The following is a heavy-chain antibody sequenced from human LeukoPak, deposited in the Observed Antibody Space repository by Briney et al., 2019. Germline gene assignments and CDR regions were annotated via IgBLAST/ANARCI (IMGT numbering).Heavy chain of an antibody. CDR2: IKQDGSEK. V-gene: IGHV3-7*01. J-gene: IGHJ4*02. Sequence: GGSLRLSCAASGFTFSSYWMSWVRQAPGKGLEWVANIKQDGSEKYYVDSVKGRFTISRDNAKNTLFLQMSSLRAEDTAVYYCAKDRTPAEGSLDYWGQGTLVTVSS. CDR1: GFTFSSYW. CDR3: AKDRTPAEGSLDY.